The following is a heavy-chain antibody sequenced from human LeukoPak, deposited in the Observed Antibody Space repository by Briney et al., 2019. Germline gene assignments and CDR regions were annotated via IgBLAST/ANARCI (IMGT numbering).Heavy chain of an antibody. CDR3: AADPFVDYYDSSGYNY. CDR1: GFTFTSSA. D-gene: IGHD3-22*01. V-gene: IGHV1-58*01. J-gene: IGHJ4*02. Sequence: SVKVSCKASGFTFTSSAVQWVRQARGQRLEWIGWIVVGSGNTNYAQKSQERVTITRDMSTSTAYMELSSLRSEDTAVYYCAADPFVDYYDSSGYNYRGQGTLVTVSS. CDR2: IVVGSGNT.